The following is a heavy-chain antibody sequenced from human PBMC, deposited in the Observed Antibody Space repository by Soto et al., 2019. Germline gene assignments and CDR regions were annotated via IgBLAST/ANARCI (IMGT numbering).Heavy chain of an antibody. CDR2: IYYSGTT. J-gene: IGHJ4*01. CDR3: ARVVGLSSHSGFDY. Sequence: SETLSLTCTVSGGSISGYYWSWIRQPPGKGLEWIGYIYYSGTTNYNSSLKSRVTISVDTSENQFSLKLKSVTAADTAVYYCARVVGLSSHSGFDYWGQGTLVTVSS. V-gene: IGHV4-59*01. CDR1: GGSISGYY. D-gene: IGHD1-26*01.